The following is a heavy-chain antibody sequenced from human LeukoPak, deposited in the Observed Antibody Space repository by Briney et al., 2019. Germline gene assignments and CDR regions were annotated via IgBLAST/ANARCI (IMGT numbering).Heavy chain of an antibody. J-gene: IGHJ4*02. CDR1: GFTVSSDS. CDR3: AKDPPHYYDSSGYVDY. Sequence: PGGSLRLSCTVSGFTVSSDSMSWVRQAPGKGLEWVSFIYSGGSTHYSDSVKGRFTISRDNSKDTLYLRMNSLRAEDTAVYYCAKDPPHYYDSSGYVDYWGQGTLVTVSS. D-gene: IGHD3-22*01. V-gene: IGHV3-53*01. CDR2: IYSGGST.